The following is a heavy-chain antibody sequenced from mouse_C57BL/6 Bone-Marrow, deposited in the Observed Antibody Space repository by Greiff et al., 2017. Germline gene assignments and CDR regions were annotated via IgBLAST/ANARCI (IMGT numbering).Heavy chain of an antibody. Sequence: DVKLVESGPGLVKPSQSLSLTCSVTGYSITSGYYWNWIRQFPGNKLEWMGYISYDGSNNYNPSLKNRISITRDTSKNQFFLKLNSVTTEDTATYYCARGGGTWYFDVWGTGTTVTVSS. CDR3: ARGGGTWYFDV. J-gene: IGHJ1*03. V-gene: IGHV3-6*01. CDR2: ISYDGSN. D-gene: IGHD3-3*01. CDR1: GYSITSGYY.